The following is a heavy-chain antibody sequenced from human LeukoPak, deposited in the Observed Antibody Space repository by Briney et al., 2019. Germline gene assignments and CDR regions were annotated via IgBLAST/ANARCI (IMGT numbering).Heavy chain of an antibody. CDR1: GFTFSSSS. V-gene: IGHV3-7*01. CDR3: ARYSTRAFDI. Sequence: AGGSLRLSCAASGFTFSSSSMNWVRQAPGKGLQWVANIKQDGSEKYYVDSVKGRFTILRDNAKNSLYLQMNNLRAEDTAVYYCARYSTRAFDIWGQGTMVTVSS. CDR2: IKQDGSEK. D-gene: IGHD6-13*01. J-gene: IGHJ3*02.